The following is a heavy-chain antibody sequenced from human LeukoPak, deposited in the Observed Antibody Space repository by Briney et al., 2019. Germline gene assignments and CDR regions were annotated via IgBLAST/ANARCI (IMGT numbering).Heavy chain of an antibody. V-gene: IGHV4-34*01. CDR2: INHSGST. CDR3: AKDNYTSSSQNWYFDL. D-gene: IGHD6-6*01. Sequence: SETLSLTCAVYGGSFSGYYWSWIRQPPGKGLEWIGEINHSGSTNYNPSLKSRVTISLDSSKNQFSLKLSSVTAADTAVYYCAKDNYTSSSQNWYFDLWGRGTLVTVSS. J-gene: IGHJ2*01. CDR1: GGSFSGYY.